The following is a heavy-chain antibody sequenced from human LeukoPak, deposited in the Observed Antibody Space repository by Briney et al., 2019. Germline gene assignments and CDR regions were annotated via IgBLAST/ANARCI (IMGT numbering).Heavy chain of an antibody. CDR2: IYTSGST. V-gene: IGHV4-4*07. D-gene: IGHD3-10*01. Sequence: PSETLSLTCTVSGGSISSYYWSWIRQPAGKGLEWIGRIYTSGSTNYNPSLKSRVTMSVDTSKNQFSLKLSSVTAADTAVYYCARDTYYYGSGALPRYYYYHMDVWGKGTTVTISS. J-gene: IGHJ6*03. CDR1: GGSISSYY. CDR3: ARDTYYYGSGALPRYYYYHMDV.